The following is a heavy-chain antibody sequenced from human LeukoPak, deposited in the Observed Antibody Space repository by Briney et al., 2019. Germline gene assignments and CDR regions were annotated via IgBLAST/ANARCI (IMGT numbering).Heavy chain of an antibody. J-gene: IGHJ4*02. Sequence: PSETLSLTCTVSGGSISSSISYWGWIRQPPGKGLEWIGSIYYSGSTYYNPSLKSRVTISVDTSKNQFSLKLSSVTAADTAVYYCAKHGPYNWNTDFDYWGQGTLVTVSS. V-gene: IGHV4-39*01. D-gene: IGHD1/OR15-1a*01. CDR2: IYYSGST. CDR1: GGSISSSISY. CDR3: AKHGPYNWNTDFDY.